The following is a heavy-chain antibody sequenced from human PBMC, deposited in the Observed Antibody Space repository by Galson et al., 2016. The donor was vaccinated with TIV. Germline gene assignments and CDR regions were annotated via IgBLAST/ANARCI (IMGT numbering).Heavy chain of an antibody. CDR3: ARGGSGYYQVFDY. CDR1: GDSMTSGSYY. CDR2: IYTSGRN. V-gene: IGHV4-61*02. J-gene: IGHJ4*02. D-gene: IGHD3-3*01. Sequence: TLSLTCTVSGDSMTSGSYYWNWIRQPAGKGLEWIGRIYTSGRNNYNPSLKSRVTMSVDTSKNQFSLKLSSVTATDAAVYYCARGGSGYYQVFDYWGQRTLVTVSS.